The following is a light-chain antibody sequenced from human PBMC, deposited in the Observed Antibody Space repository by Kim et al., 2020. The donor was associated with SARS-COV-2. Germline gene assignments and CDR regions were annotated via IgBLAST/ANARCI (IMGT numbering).Light chain of an antibody. Sequence: SELTQDPAVSVALGQTVRITCQGDSLRSYYAAWYQQKPGQAPVLVIYGKNDRPSGIPDRFSGSSSGNTASLTIAGAQAEDEADYYCKSRDTNTKVVFGGGTKLTVL. CDR1: SLRSYY. CDR3: KSRDTNTKVV. J-gene: IGLJ2*01. V-gene: IGLV3-19*01. CDR2: GKN.